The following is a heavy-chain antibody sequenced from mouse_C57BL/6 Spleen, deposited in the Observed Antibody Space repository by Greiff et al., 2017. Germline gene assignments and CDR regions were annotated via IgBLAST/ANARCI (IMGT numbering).Heavy chain of an antibody. J-gene: IGHJ2*01. CDR2: IDPSDSET. V-gene: IGHV1-52*01. Sequence: VQLQQPGAELVRPGSSVKLSCKASGYTFTSYWMHWVKQRPIQGLEWIGNIDPSDSETHYNQKFKDKATLTVDKSSSTAYMQLSSLTSEDSAVYYCARRDSSGQYYFDYWGQGTTLTVSS. CDR3: ARRDSSGQYYFDY. D-gene: IGHD3-2*02. CDR1: GYTFTSYW.